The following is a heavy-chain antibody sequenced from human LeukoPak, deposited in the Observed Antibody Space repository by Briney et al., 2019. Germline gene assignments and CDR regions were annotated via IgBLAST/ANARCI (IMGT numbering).Heavy chain of an antibody. CDR2: INWNGGST. V-gene: IGHV3-20*04. CDR1: GFTFDDYG. J-gene: IGHJ4*02. D-gene: IGHD3-10*01. CDR3: ARRRVTFVRGVNITSYYFDY. Sequence: GSLRLSCAASGFTFDDYGMSWVRQVPGKGLEWVSGINWNGGSTGYTDSVKGRFTISRDNAKNSLYLQMNSLRAEDTALYYCARRRVTFVRGVNITSYYFDYWGQGTLVTVSS.